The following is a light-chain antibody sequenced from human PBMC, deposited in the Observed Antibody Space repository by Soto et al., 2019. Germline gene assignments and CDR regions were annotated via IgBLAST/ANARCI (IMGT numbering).Light chain of an antibody. Sequence: IVMTQSPLSLPFTPGEPSSISCRSSQSLLHSNGYNYLEWYLQKPGQSPQLLIYLGSDRAYGVPARVSGSGSGTNFTMKISRVEAEHVGVYYCMQGLSGFTFGPGTKVEIK. CDR3: MQGLSGFT. V-gene: IGKV2-28*01. CDR1: QSLLHSNGYNY. J-gene: IGKJ3*01. CDR2: LGS.